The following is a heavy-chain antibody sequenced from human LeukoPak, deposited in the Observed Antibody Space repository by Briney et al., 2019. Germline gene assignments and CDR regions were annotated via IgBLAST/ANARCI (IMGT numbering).Heavy chain of an antibody. Sequence: GASVKVSCKASGGTFSSYAISWVRQAPGQGLEWMGGIIPIFGTANYVQKFQGRVTITTDESTSTAYMELSSLRSEDTAVYYCARARITMVRGVIIRQPFDYWGQGTLVTVSS. CDR3: ARARITMVRGVIIRQPFDY. D-gene: IGHD3-10*01. J-gene: IGHJ4*02. CDR2: IIPIFGTA. V-gene: IGHV1-69*05. CDR1: GGTFSSYA.